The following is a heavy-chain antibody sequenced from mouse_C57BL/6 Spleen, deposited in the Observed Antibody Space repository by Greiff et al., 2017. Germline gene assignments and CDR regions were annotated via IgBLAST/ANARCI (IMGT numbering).Heavy chain of an antibody. Sequence: VQVVESGPELVKPGASVKISCKASGYAFSSSWMNWVKQRPGKGLEWIGRIYPGDGDTNYNGKFKGKATLTADKSSSTAYMQLSSLTSEDSAVYCCARDSSSLYNYAMDYWGQGTSVTVSS. J-gene: IGHJ4*01. D-gene: IGHD1-1*01. CDR3: ARDSSSLYNYAMDY. CDR2: IYPGDGDT. V-gene: IGHV1-82*01. CDR1: GYAFSSSW.